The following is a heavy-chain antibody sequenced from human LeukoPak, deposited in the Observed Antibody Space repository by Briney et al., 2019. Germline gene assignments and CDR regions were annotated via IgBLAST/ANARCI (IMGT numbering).Heavy chain of an antibody. J-gene: IGHJ3*02. D-gene: IGHD2-15*01. CDR1: GFTFSTYE. CDR2: IDSNSRTI. Sequence: GGSLRLSCAASGFTFSTYEMDWVRQAPGKGLEWISYIDSNSRTIHYADSVRGRFTISRDNAKNSLFLQMNSLRAEDTAVYYCVREYCSGGSCSDAFDIWGQGTMVNVSS. V-gene: IGHV3-48*03. CDR3: VREYCSGGSCSDAFDI.